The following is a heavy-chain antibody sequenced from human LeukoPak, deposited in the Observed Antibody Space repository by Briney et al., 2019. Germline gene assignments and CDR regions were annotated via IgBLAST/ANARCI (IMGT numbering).Heavy chain of an antibody. CDR2: ISGSGGST. CDR1: GFTFSSYA. V-gene: IGHV3-23*01. J-gene: IGHJ4*02. CDR3: AKNGYHYDSSGYCDY. Sequence: GGSLRLSCAASGFTFSSYAMSWVRQAPGKGLEWVSAISGSGGSTYYADSVKGRFTISRDNSKNTLYLQMNSLRAEDTAVYYCAKNGYHYDSSGYCDYWGQGTLVTVSS. D-gene: IGHD3-22*01.